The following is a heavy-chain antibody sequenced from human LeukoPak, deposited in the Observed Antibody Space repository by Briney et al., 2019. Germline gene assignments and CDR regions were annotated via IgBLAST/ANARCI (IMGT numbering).Heavy chain of an antibody. Sequence: SETLSLTCTVSGGSISSYYWSWIRQPPGKGLEWIGCIYYSGSTNYNPSLKSRVTISVDTSKNQFSLKLSSVTAADTAVYYCAREGAAAEGFDYWGQGTLVTVSS. CDR2: IYYSGST. CDR1: GGSISSYY. D-gene: IGHD6-13*01. CDR3: AREGAAAEGFDY. J-gene: IGHJ4*02. V-gene: IGHV4-59*01.